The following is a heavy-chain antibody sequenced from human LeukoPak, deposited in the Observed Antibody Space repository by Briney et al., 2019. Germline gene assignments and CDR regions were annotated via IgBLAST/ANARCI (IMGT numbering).Heavy chain of an antibody. CDR1: GFTFSDYY. D-gene: IGHD2-2*01. Sequence: GWSLRLCCAASGFTFSDYYMSWIRQAPGKGLGLVSYISSSGSYTNYAESVKGRFMISRDNAKTSLSLKRTSLRAEDTAVYYCARLGYCSSTSCYDPARDAFDIWGQGTMVTVSS. CDR2: ISSSGSYT. V-gene: IGHV3-11*06. CDR3: ARLGYCSSTSCYDPARDAFDI. J-gene: IGHJ3*02.